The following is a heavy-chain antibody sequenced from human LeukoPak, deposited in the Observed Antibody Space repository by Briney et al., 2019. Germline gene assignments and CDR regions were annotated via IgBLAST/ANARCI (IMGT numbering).Heavy chain of an antibody. V-gene: IGHV4-30-4*01. J-gene: IGHJ4*02. D-gene: IGHD6-19*01. CDR3: AKVGSSGQAY. CDR1: GGSISSGDYY. CDR2: IYYSGNT. Sequence: SETLSLTCTVSGGSISSGDYYWSWIRQPPGKGLEWIGYIYYSGNTYYNPSLKSRVTISVDKSKNQFSLKLSSVTAADTAVYYCAKVGSSGQAYWGQGTLVTVSS.